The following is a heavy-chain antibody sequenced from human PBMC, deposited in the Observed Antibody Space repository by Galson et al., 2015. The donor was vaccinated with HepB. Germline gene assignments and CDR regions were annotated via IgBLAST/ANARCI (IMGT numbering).Heavy chain of an antibody. D-gene: IGHD2-2*01. CDR3: ARDEARYCSSTSCYSLHYYYYGMDV. J-gene: IGHJ6*02. Sequence: SVKVSCKASGGTFSSYAISWVRQAPGQGLEWMGGIIPIFGTANYAQKFQGRVTITSDESTSTAYMELSSLRSEDTAVYYCARDEARYCSSTSCYSLHYYYYGMDVWGQGTTVTVSS. CDR1: GGTFSSYA. CDR2: IIPIFGTA. V-gene: IGHV1-69*13.